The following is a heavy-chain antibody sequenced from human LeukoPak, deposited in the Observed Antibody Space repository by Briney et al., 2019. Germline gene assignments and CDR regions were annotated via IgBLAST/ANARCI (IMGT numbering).Heavy chain of an antibody. CDR2: ISWNSGSI. CDR1: GFTFDDYA. Sequence: PGRSLRLSCAASGFTFDDYAMHWVRQAPGKGLEWVSGISWNSGSIGYADSVKGRFTISRDNAKNSLYLQMNSLRAEDTALYYCAKDIGSPDGGYYYGMDVWGQGTTVTVSS. J-gene: IGHJ6*02. D-gene: IGHD3-10*01. V-gene: IGHV3-9*01. CDR3: AKDIGSPDGGYYYGMDV.